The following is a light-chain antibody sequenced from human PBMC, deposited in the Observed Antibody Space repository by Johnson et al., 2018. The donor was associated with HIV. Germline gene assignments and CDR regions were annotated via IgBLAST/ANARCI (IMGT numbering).Light chain of an antibody. CDR2: ENH. CDR3: GTWDTSLSASYV. Sequence: QSVLTQPPSLSAAPGQRVTISCSGSSSNIGNNYVSWYQQLPGTAPRLLVYENHRRPSGIPDRFSGSKSGTSATLDITGLQTGDEADDYCGTWDTSLSASYVFGTGTKVTVL. CDR1: SSNIGNNY. J-gene: IGLJ1*01. V-gene: IGLV1-51*02.